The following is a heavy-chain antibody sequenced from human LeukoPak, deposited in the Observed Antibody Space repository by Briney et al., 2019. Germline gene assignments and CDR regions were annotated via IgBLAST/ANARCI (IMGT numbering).Heavy chain of an antibody. CDR3: AKDPYPDSSGYYLNEYFDY. D-gene: IGHD3-22*01. V-gene: IGHV3-23*01. Sequence: GGSLRLSCAASGFTFSSYAMTWVRQAPGKGLEWVSAISGSGGSTYYADSVKGRFTISRDNSKNTLYLQMNSLRAEDTAVYYCAKDPYPDSSGYYLNEYFDYWGQGTLVTVSS. CDR2: ISGSGGST. CDR1: GFTFSSYA. J-gene: IGHJ4*02.